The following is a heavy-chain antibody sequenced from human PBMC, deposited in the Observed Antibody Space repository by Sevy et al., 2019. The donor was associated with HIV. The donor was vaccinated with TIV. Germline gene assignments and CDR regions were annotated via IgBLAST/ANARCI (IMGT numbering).Heavy chain of an antibody. V-gene: IGHV3-21*01. Sequence: GGSLRLSCAASGFIFSSYSINWVRQAPGKGLEWVSSISSSSKYIYYADSVKGRFTISRDNAKNSLFLQMNSLRAEDMALYYCARDPAIAAAVTFDYWGQGTLVTVSS. CDR2: ISSSSKYI. D-gene: IGHD6-13*01. CDR3: ARDPAIAAAVTFDY. J-gene: IGHJ4*02. CDR1: GFIFSSYS.